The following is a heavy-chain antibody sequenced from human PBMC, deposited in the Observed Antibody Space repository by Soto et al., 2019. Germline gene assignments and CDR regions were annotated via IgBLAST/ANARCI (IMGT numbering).Heavy chain of an antibody. CDR2: SIPILGIA. J-gene: IGHJ6*03. CDR3: AGDEYSSSSSLYYYYYMDV. D-gene: IGHD6-6*01. V-gene: IGHV1-69*04. Sequence: SVKGSCKASGGTLSSYTISWGRQAPGQRLEWMGRSIPILGIANYAQKFQGRVTITADKSTSTAYMELSSLRSEDTAVYYCAGDEYSSSSSLYYYYYMDVWGKGTTVTVSS. CDR1: GGTLSSYT.